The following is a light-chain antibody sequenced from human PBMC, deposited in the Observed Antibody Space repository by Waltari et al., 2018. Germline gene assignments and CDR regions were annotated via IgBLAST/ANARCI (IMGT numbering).Light chain of an antibody. Sequence: QSALTQPPSASGSPGQSVTISCTGTSSHVGAYEYVSWYQQHPGKAPKVMIYGVNKRPSGVPDRFSGSKSGNTASLTVSGLQAEDEADYYCASYAGNSNWVFGGGTKLTVL. J-gene: IGLJ3*02. CDR3: ASYAGNSNWV. CDR2: GVN. V-gene: IGLV2-8*01. CDR1: SSHVGAYEY.